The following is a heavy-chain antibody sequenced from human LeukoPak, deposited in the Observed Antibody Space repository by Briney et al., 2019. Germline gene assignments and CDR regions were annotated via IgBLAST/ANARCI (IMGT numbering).Heavy chain of an antibody. CDR2: ISSSSSYI. Sequence: PGGSLRLSFAASGFTFSSYSMNWVRQAPGKGLEWVSSISSSSSYIYYADSVKGRFTISRDNAKNSLYLQMNSLRAEDTAVYYCARIRAKDYYDSSGYYPIFDYWGQGTLVTVSS. CDR3: ARIRAKDYYDSSGYYPIFDY. CDR1: GFTFSSYS. J-gene: IGHJ4*02. V-gene: IGHV3-21*01. D-gene: IGHD3-22*01.